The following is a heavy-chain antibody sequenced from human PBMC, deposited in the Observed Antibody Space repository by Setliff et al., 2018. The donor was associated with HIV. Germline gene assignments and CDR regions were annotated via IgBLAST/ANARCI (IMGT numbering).Heavy chain of an antibody. V-gene: IGHV4-61*05. CDR2: IYYSGNT. J-gene: IGHJ3*02. Sequence: KASETLSLTCIVSGASISSSDYFWVWIRQPPGKGLVWIGNIYYSGNTNYNPSFKSRVTISVDTSKNQFSLRVNSVTAADTAVYYCARSLVPSGYYYGRHAFDIWGQGTKVTVSS. CDR3: ARSLVPSGYYYGRHAFDI. CDR1: GASISSSDYF. D-gene: IGHD3-22*01.